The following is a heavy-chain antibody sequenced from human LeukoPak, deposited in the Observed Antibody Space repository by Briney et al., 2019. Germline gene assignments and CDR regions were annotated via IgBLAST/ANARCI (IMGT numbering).Heavy chain of an antibody. CDR1: GGSISSYY. J-gene: IGHJ4*02. CDR2: IYYSGST. D-gene: IGHD6-19*01. V-gene: IGHV4-59*08. CDR3: ARHGYNSGWYYFDY. Sequence: SETLSLTCTVSGGSISSYYWSWIRQPPGKGLEWIGYIYYSGSTNYNPSLKSRVTISVDTSKNQFSLKLSSVTAADTAVYYCARHGYNSGWYYFDYWGRGTLVTVSS.